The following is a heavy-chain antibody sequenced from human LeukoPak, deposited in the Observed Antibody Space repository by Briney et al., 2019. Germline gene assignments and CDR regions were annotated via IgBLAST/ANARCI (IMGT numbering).Heavy chain of an antibody. CDR1: GGSFSGYY. D-gene: IGHD5-18*01. CDR2: INHSGST. CDR3: ARAGYSYGYDGMDV. Sequence: SETLSLTCAVYGGSFSGYYWSWIRQPPRKGLEWIGEINHSGSTNYNPSLKSRVTISVDTSKNQFSLKLSSVTAADTAVYYCARAGYSYGYDGMDVWGQGTTVTVSS. J-gene: IGHJ6*02. V-gene: IGHV4-34*01.